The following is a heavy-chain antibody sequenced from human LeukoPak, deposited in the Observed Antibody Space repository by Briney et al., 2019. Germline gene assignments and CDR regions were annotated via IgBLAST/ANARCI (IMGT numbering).Heavy chain of an antibody. V-gene: IGHV4-4*07. Sequence: PSETLSLTCTVSGGSISSYYWSWIRQPAGTALEWIGRIYTSGTITYNPSLKSRVTMSMDTSKNQFSLKMRPVTAADTAVYYCARSEINQYSRFWGQGILVTVSS. D-gene: IGHD6-6*01. CDR3: ARSEINQYSRF. CDR1: GGSISSYY. CDR2: IYTSGTI. J-gene: IGHJ4*02.